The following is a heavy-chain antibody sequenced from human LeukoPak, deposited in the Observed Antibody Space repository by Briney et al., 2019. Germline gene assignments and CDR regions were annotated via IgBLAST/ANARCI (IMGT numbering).Heavy chain of an antibody. D-gene: IGHD5-12*01. CDR2: IYYSGST. CDR3: ARESGYLGDAFDI. CDR1: GGSISSYY. J-gene: IGHJ3*02. V-gene: IGHV4-59*12. Sequence: PSETLSLTCTVSGGSISSYYWSWIRQPPGKGLEWIGYIYYSGSTNYNPSLKSRVTISVDTSKNQFSLKLSSVTAADTAVYYCARESGYLGDAFDIWGRGTMVTVSS.